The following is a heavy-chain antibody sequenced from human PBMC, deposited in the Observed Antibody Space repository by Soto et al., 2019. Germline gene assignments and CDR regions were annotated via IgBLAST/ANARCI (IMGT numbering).Heavy chain of an antibody. CDR3: ARDRGTGTTPYYYYYGMDV. CDR1: GFTFSDYY. D-gene: IGHD1-1*01. V-gene: IGHV3-11*01. CDR2: ISSSGSTI. Sequence: QVQLVESGGGLVKPGGSLRLSCAASGFTFSDYYIIWIRQAPGKGLEWVSYISSSGSTIYYADSVKGRFTIARDNAKNSLYLQMNSLRAEDTAVYYCARDRGTGTTPYYYYYGMDVWGQRTTVTVSS. J-gene: IGHJ6*02.